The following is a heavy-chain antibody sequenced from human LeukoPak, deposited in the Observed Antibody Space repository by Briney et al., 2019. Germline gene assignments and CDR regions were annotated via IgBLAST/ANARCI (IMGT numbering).Heavy chain of an antibody. CDR2: INPNSGGT. D-gene: IGHD3-10*01. CDR3: ARDVGITMVRRDYYYYMDV. J-gene: IGHJ6*03. Sequence: ASVKVSCKASGYTFTGYYMHWVRQAPGQGLEWMGWINPNSGGTNYAQKLQGRVTMTTDTSTSTAYMELRSLRSDDTAVYYCARDVGITMVRRDYYYYMDVWGKGTTVTISS. V-gene: IGHV1-2*02. CDR1: GYTFTGYY.